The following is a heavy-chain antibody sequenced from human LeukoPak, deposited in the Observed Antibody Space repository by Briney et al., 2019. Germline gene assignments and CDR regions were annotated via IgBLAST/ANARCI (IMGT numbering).Heavy chain of an antibody. V-gene: IGHV3-23*01. Sequence: PGGSLRLSCAVCGLNLRNYGMRWVRQARGEGREWVAGISDRGGRTNYAVSVKGRFTISKDNPKNTLYLQMNSLRSEATAVYSCAKRGVVIRVILVGFHKEAYYFDSWGQGALVTVSS. CDR3: AKRGVVIRVILVGFHKEAYYFDS. CDR1: GLNLRNYG. D-gene: IGHD3-22*01. CDR2: ISDRGGRT. J-gene: IGHJ4*02.